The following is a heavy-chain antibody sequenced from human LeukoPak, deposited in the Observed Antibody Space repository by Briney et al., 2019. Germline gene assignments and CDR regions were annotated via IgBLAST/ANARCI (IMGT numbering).Heavy chain of an antibody. Sequence: GGSLRLSCAASGFTFTNYWMFWVRQAPGKGLVWVSGINPDGSTTTYADSVKGRFTISRENAKSTLYLHMNILRVEDTAVYYCARGSYGDYHWGQGILVTVSS. CDR2: INPDGSTT. V-gene: IGHV3-74*01. CDR1: GFTFTNYW. D-gene: IGHD4-17*01. J-gene: IGHJ4*02. CDR3: ARGSYGDYH.